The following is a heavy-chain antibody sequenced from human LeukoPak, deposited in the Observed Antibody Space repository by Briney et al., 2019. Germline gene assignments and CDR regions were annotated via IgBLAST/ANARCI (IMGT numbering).Heavy chain of an antibody. V-gene: IGHV3-48*01. Sequence: GGSLRLSCAASGFTFTTYSMNWVRQAPGKGLEWVSYISSSSSTIYYADSVKGRFTISRDNAKNSLYLQMNSLRAEDTAVYYCARDHPQGAGPARDNWFDPWGQGTLVTVSS. J-gene: IGHJ5*02. CDR1: GFTFTTYS. D-gene: IGHD6-19*01. CDR2: ISSSSSTI. CDR3: ARDHPQGAGPARDNWFDP.